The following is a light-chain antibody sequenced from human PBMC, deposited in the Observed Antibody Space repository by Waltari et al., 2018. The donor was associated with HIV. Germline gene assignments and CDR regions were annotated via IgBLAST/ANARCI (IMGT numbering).Light chain of an antibody. V-gene: IGLV3-25*03. CDR2: KDN. J-gene: IGLJ1*01. CDR1: ALPKQY. Sequence: SYELTQPPSVSVSPGQTARITCSGDALPKQYAYWYQQKPGQAPALVIYKDNDRPSGIPERVSGSSSGTTVTLTISGVQTEDEADYYCQSADSSGTYPDVFGTGTKVTVL. CDR3: QSADSSGTYPDV.